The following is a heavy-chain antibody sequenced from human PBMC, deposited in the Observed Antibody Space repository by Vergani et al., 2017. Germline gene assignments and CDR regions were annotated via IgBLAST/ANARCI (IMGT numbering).Heavy chain of an antibody. CDR1: EFTFSNYA. J-gene: IGHJ4*02. CDR2: ISGSGVSA. V-gene: IGHV3-23*01. CDR3: AQGANSVPRLPVY. D-gene: IGHD4/OR15-4a*01. Sequence: EVQLLESGGGLVQPGGSLRLTCAASEFTFSNYAMNWVRQAPGKGLEWVSGISGSGVSAYYTDSVKGRFTISRDNSKSTLFLQMNGLTSEDTAIYYCAQGANSVPRLPVYWGQGALVAVSS.